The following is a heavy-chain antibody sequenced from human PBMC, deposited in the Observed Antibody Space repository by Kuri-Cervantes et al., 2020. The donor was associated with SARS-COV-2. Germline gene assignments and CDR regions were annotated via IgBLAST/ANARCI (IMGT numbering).Heavy chain of an antibody. CDR2: IYYSGST. J-gene: IGHJ4*02. D-gene: IGHD2-2*01. CDR1: GGSISSSSYY. V-gene: IGHV4-39*07. Sequence: SETPSLTCTVSGGSISSSSYYWGWISQPPGKGLEWIGSIYYSGSTYYNPSLKSRVTISVDTSKNQFSLKLSSVTAADTAVYYCARGGSTRSLDYWGQGTLVTVSS. CDR3: ARGGSTRSLDY.